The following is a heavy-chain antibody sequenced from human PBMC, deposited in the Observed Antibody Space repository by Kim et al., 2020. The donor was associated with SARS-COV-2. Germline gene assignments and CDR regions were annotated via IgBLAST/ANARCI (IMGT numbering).Heavy chain of an antibody. CDR3: AIGDVLSHY. Sequence: VGSLRLSCASSGFTFDDYGMSWFRQAPVKGLEWVSGINWNGVSTGYADSVKVRFTISRDNAKNSLYLQMNSLRAEDTALYYCAIGDVLSHYWGQRTRVTV. CDR2: INWNGVST. J-gene: IGHJ4*02. V-gene: IGHV3-20*04. D-gene: IGHD3-16*01. CDR1: GFTFDDYG.